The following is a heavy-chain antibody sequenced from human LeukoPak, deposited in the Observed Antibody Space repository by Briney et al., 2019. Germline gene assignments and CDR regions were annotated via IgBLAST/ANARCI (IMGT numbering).Heavy chain of an antibody. Sequence: GGSRSLSCAASGFTFDDYAMHWVRQAPGKGLEWVSLISGDGGSTYYADSVKGRFTISRDNSKNSLYLQMNSLRTEDTALYYCAKDMTTPLGIPDIWGQGNGVSVSS. D-gene: IGHD4-11*01. CDR3: AKDMTTPLGIPDI. V-gene: IGHV3-43*02. J-gene: IGHJ3*02. CDR2: ISGDGGST. CDR1: GFTFDDYA.